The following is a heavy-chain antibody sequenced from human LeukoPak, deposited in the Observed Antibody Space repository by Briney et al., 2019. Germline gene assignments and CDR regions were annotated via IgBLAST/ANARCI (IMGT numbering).Heavy chain of an antibody. CDR2: ISYDGSNK. V-gene: IGHV3-30*04. CDR1: VFTFSSYS. J-gene: IGHJ6*02. D-gene: IGHD3-3*01. Sequence: GGSLRLSCAASVFTFSSYSMHWVRQAPGKGLEWVAVISYDGSNKYYADSVKGRFTIPRDNSKNTLYLQMNSLRAEDTAVYYCAREYYDSMMDVWGQGTTVTVSS. CDR3: AREYYDSMMDV.